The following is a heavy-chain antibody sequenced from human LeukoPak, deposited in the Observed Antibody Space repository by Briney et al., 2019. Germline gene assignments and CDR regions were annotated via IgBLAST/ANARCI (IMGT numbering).Heavy chain of an antibody. J-gene: IGHJ2*01. CDR3: ARGSWDLYSQGPHWYSDL. CDR2: ITPGGST. Sequence: SETLSLTFAVYRGSFSGFFWTGVRQPPGKGLEWIGDITPGGSTNYNSSLKRRLRMSIDSCRDQFSLKLSLVTAADPAVYYSARGSWDLYSQGPHWYSDLWGLGTLVIVSS. D-gene: IGHD1-26*01. V-gene: IGHV4-34*01. CDR1: RGSFSGFF.